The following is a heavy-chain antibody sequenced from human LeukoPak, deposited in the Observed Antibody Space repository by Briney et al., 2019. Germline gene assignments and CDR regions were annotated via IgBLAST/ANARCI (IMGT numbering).Heavy chain of an antibody. CDR3: ARGDLWSQGFDP. CDR1: GYSFTSYW. D-gene: IGHD2-21*01. Sequence: LGGSLKFSGKGSGYSFTSYWIGWVGQMPGKGLDWIGIIYPGDADTRYSPSFQGQLTISADKSISTAYPQWISLKATDTAIYYCARGDLWSQGFDPWGQGTLVTVSS. V-gene: IGHV5-51*01. J-gene: IGHJ5*02. CDR2: IYPGDADT.